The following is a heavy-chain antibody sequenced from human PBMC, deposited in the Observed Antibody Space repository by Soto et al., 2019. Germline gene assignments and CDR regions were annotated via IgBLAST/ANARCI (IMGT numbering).Heavy chain of an antibody. CDR2: ISSSSSTI. Sequence: LSLSCAASEFTFSSYNMNWVRQAPGKGLEWVSYISSSSSTIYYADSVKGRFTISRDNAKNSLYLQMNSLRAADTAVYYCARSEATVLDYWGQGTLVTVSS. CDR1: EFTFSSYN. V-gene: IGHV3-48*01. J-gene: IGHJ4*02. D-gene: IGHD4-17*01. CDR3: ARSEATVLDY.